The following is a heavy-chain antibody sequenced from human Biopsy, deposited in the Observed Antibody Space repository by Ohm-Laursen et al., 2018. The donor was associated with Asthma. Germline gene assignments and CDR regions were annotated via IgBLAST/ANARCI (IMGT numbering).Heavy chain of an antibody. Sequence: SLRLSCTASGFTFSSYGMHWVRQAPGKGLEWVAVITYDGSNKYYADSVKGRFTISRDNSKNTLYLQMNSLRAEDTAVYYCASQSSGPDFWSGYYYFDYWGQGTLVTVSS. V-gene: IGHV3-30*03. CDR1: GFTFSSYG. CDR3: ASQSSGPDFWSGYYYFDY. J-gene: IGHJ4*02. D-gene: IGHD3-3*01. CDR2: ITYDGSNK.